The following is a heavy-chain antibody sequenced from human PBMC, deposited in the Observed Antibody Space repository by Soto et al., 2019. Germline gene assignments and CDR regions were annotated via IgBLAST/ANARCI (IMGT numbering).Heavy chain of an antibody. CDR2: ISSSSSYI. CDR3: ATPGNLYYYYYGMDV. V-gene: IGHV3-21*01. Sequence: EVQLVESGGGLVKPGGSLRLSCAASGFTFSSYSMNWVRQAPGKGLEWVSSISSSSSYIYYADSVKGRFTISRDNAKNSLYLQMNSLRAEDTAVYYCATPGNLYYYYYGMDVCGQGTTVTVSS. CDR1: GFTFSSYS. J-gene: IGHJ6*02.